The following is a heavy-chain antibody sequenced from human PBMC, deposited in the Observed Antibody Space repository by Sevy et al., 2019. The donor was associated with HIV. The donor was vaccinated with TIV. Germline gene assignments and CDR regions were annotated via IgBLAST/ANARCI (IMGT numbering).Heavy chain of an antibody. V-gene: IGHV1-18*01. CDR2: ISAYNGNT. Sequence: ASVKVSCKASGYTFTSYGISWVRQAPGQGLEWMGWISAYNGNTNYAQKLQGRVTMTTDTSTSTAYMELGSLRSDDTAVYYCARAKRGSCSGGSCYSAFDYWGQGTLVTVSS. J-gene: IGHJ4*02. CDR1: GYTFTSYG. D-gene: IGHD2-15*01. CDR3: ARAKRGSCSGGSCYSAFDY.